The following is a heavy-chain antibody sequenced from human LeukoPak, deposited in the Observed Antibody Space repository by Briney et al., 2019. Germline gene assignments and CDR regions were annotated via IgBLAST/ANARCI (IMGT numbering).Heavy chain of an antibody. CDR3: ARLGCYYFDY. D-gene: IGHD3-3*01. CDR1: GGSIRSYY. CDR2: IYYSGST. J-gene: IGHJ4*02. Sequence: SGTLSLTCTVSGGSIRSYYWSWIRQAPGKELEWIGYIYYSGSTNYILGLKSRITISVDTSKNQLSLKLTSVTAADTAVYYCARLGCYYFDYWGQGTLVAVSS. V-gene: IGHV4-59*12.